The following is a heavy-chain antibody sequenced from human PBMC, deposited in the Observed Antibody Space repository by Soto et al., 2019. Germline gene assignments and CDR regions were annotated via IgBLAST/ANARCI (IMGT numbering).Heavy chain of an antibody. D-gene: IGHD2-2*01. V-gene: IGHV1-24*01. CDR2: FDPEDGET. CDR1: GYTLTELS. CDR3: ATTGKDIVVVPAASSNWFDP. J-gene: IGHJ5*02. Sequence: GASVKVSCKVSGYTLTELSMHWLRQAPGRGLEWMGGFDPEDGETIYAQKFQGRVTMTEDTSTDTAYMELSSLRSEDTAVYYCATTGKDIVVVPAASSNWFDPWGQGTLVTVSS.